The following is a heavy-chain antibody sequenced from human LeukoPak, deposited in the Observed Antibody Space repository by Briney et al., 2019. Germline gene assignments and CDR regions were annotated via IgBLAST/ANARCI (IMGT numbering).Heavy chain of an antibody. Sequence: SETLSLTCNVSGDSVSSGSYYWSWIRQPPGKGLEWIGYIYYSGSTNYNSSLKSRVTMSVDTSKNQFSLNLSSVTAADTAVYYCARRQYHYYGMDVWGQGITVTVSS. CDR2: IYYSGST. V-gene: IGHV4-61*01. J-gene: IGHJ6*02. CDR3: ARRQYHYYGMDV. D-gene: IGHD2-2*01. CDR1: GDSVSSGSYY.